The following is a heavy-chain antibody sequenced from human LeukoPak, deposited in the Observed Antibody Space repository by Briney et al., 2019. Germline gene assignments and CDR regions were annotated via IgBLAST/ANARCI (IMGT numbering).Heavy chain of an antibody. J-gene: IGHJ3*01. CDR3: ARGHSRSHQRTDAYDL. CDR2: ISSSSDYI. D-gene: IGHD1-26*01. Sequence: GGSLRLSCAASGFTFRSHSMNWVREAPGKGLEWVSSISSSSDYIYHADSVKGRLTTSRDNAKNSLYLQMNSLRVEDTAIYYCARGHSRSHQRTDAYDLWGQGTLVTVSS. V-gene: IGHV3-21*01. CDR1: GFTFRSHS.